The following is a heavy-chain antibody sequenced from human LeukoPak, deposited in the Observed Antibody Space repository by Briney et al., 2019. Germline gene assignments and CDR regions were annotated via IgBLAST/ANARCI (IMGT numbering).Heavy chain of an antibody. CDR1: GGSISSGDYY. Sequence: SQTLSLTCTVSGGSISSGDYYWSWIRQPPGKGLEWIGYIYYSGSTYYNPSLKSRVTISVDTSKNQFSLKLSSVTAADTAVYYCVILGTDYDFWSGTPGRAFDIWGQGTMVTVSS. D-gene: IGHD3-3*01. CDR2: IYYSGST. CDR3: VILGTDYDFWSGTPGRAFDI. V-gene: IGHV4-30-4*08. J-gene: IGHJ3*02.